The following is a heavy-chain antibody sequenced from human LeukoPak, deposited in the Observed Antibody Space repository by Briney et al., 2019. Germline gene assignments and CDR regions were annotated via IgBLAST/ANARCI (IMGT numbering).Heavy chain of an antibody. CDR3: ARPRSRYCSGSSCYIFDY. J-gene: IGHJ4*02. Sequence: SVKVSCKASGGTFSSYAISWVRQAPGQGLEWMGGIIPIFGTANYAQKFQGRVTITTDESTSTAYIELSSLRSEDTAVYYCARPRSRYCSGSSCYIFDYWGQGTLVTVSS. D-gene: IGHD2-15*01. CDR1: GGTFSSYA. V-gene: IGHV1-69*05. CDR2: IIPIFGTA.